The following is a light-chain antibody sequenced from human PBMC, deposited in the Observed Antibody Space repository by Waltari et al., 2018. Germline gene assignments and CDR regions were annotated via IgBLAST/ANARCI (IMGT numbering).Light chain of an antibody. J-gene: IGKJ2*01. Sequence: DIQMTQSPSSLSASVGDRVTITCRASQSINRYLNWYQQKPGKAPKLLIYTTSTLQSDFPSRFSGSGSGTDFTLTISSLQPEDFATYYCQQCINTLRTFGQGTKLEIK. CDR3: QQCINTLRT. V-gene: IGKV1-39*01. CDR1: QSINRY. CDR2: TTS.